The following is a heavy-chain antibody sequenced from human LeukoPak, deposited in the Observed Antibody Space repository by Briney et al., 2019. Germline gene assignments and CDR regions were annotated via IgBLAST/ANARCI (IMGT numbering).Heavy chain of an antibody. CDR2: IYHSGST. CDR1: GGSISSGGYS. D-gene: IGHD2-2*01. Sequence: SQTLSLTCVVSGGSISSGGYSWSWIRQPPGKGLEWLGYIYHSGSTYYNPSLKSRVTISVDRSKNQFSLKLSSVTAADTAVYYCARGGYCSSTSCYEGWFDPWGQGTLVTVSS. J-gene: IGHJ5*02. CDR3: ARGGYCSSTSCYEGWFDP. V-gene: IGHV4-30-2*01.